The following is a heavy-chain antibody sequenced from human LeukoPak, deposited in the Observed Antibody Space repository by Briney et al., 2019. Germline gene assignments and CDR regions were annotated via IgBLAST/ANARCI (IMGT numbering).Heavy chain of an antibody. J-gene: IGHJ4*02. CDR2: IKEDGSAT. CDR3: ARDSPGYLAYDS. CDR1: GFTFSTYW. Sequence: GGSLRHSCAASGFTFSTYWMTWVRQAPGKGPEWGSNIKEDGSATYYVDSVKGRFTISRDNAKKSLYLQMNSLRAEDTAVYYCARDSPGYLAYDSWGQGTLVTVSS. V-gene: IGHV3-7*04. D-gene: IGHD1-1*01.